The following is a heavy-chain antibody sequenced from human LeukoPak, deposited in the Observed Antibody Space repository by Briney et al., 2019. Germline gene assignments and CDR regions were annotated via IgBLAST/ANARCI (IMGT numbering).Heavy chain of an antibody. CDR3: AKASSRRYYDSSGYSDY. CDR1: GFTFSSYG. V-gene: IGHV3-30*18. J-gene: IGHJ4*02. D-gene: IGHD3-22*01. Sequence: GGSLRLSCAAPGFTFSSYGMHWVRQAPGKGLEWVAVISYDGSNKYYADSVKGRFTISRDNSKNTLYLQMNSLRAEDTAVYYCAKASSRRYYDSSGYSDYWGQGTLVTVSS. CDR2: ISYDGSNK.